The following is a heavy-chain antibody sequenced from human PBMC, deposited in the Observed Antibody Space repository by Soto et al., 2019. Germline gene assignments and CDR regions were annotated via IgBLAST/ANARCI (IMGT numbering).Heavy chain of an antibody. D-gene: IGHD4-4*01. J-gene: IGHJ5*02. CDR1: GGSISSGGYY. CDR3: ARFPLHPLQNNWFDP. CDR2: IYYSGST. V-gene: IGHV4-31*03. Sequence: QVQLQESGPGLVKPSQTLSLTCTVSGGSISSGGYYWSWIRQHPGKVLEWIGYIYYSGSTYYNPSRKSRVTISVDTSKQQSSLKLRSVTAEDRAVYYCARFPLHPLQNNWFDPWGQGTLVTVSS.